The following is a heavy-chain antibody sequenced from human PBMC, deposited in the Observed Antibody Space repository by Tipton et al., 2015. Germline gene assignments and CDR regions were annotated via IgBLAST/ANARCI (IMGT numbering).Heavy chain of an antibody. V-gene: IGHV1-8*01. Sequence: QVQLVQSGPEVKKPGASVKVSCKASGYTFTSYDINWVRQATGQGLEWMGWMNPNSGNTGYAQKFQGRVTMTRNTSISTAYMELSSLRSEDTAVYYCARESRNTIFGVVLDYGMDVWGQGTTVTVSS. CDR3: ARESRNTIFGVVLDYGMDV. D-gene: IGHD3-3*01. CDR1: GYTFTSYD. CDR2: MNPNSGNT. J-gene: IGHJ6*02.